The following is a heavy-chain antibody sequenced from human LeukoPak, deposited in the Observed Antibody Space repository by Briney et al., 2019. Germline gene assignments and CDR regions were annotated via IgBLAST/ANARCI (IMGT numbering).Heavy chain of an antibody. V-gene: IGHV6-1*01. CDR1: GDSVSSKIVS. D-gene: IGHD7-27*01. CDR2: TRYRSTWNT. J-gene: IGHJ4*02. Sequence: SQTLSLTCAISGDSVSSKIVSWNWIRQSPSRGLEYLGRTRYRSTWNTFYSSSVQGRVTINADTSRNQVSLRLNSVTPEDTALYYCVRDFNWAFDYWGQGTLVTVSS. CDR3: VRDFNWAFDY.